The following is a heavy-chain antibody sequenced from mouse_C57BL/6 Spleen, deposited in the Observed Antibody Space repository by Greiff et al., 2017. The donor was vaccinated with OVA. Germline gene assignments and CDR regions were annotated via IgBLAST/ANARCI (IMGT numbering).Heavy chain of an antibody. CDR1: GYSITSGYY. CDR3: ARDTTVVPHWYFDV. V-gene: IGHV3-6*01. Sequence: EVKLMESGPGLVKPSQSLSLTCSVTGYSITSGYYWNWIRQFPGNKLEWMGYISYDGSNNYNPSLKNRISITRDTSKNQFFLKLNSVTTEDTATYDCARDTTVVPHWYFDVWGTGTTVTVSS. J-gene: IGHJ1*03. D-gene: IGHD1-1*01. CDR2: ISYDGSN.